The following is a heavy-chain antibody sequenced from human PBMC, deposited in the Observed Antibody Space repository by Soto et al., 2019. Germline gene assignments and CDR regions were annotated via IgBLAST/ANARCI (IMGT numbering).Heavy chain of an antibody. CDR1: GYTFTSYS. V-gene: IGHV1-3*01. Sequence: ASVKVSCKASGYTFTSYSMHWVLQAPGQRLEWMGWINAGNGNTKYSQKFQGRVTITRDTSASTAYMELSSLRSEDTAVYYCATRGVSSGYYYDNDAFDIWGQGTMVTVSS. D-gene: IGHD3-22*01. CDR3: ATRGVSSGYYYDNDAFDI. J-gene: IGHJ3*02. CDR2: INAGNGNT.